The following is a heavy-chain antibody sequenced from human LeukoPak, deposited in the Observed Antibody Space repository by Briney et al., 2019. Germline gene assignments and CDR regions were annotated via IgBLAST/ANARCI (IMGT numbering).Heavy chain of an antibody. Sequence: GGSLRLSCAASGFTFSSYWMSWVRQAPGKGLEWVANIKQDGSEKYYVDSVKGRFTISRDNAKNSLYLQMNSLRAEDTAVYYCAREESSWYTCFDYWGQGTLVTVSS. CDR3: AREESSWYTCFDY. V-gene: IGHV3-7*01. J-gene: IGHJ4*02. CDR1: GFTFSSYW. CDR2: IKQDGSEK. D-gene: IGHD6-13*01.